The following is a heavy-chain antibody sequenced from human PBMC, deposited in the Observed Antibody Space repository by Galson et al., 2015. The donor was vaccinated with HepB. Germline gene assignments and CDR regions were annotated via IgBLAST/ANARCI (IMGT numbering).Heavy chain of an antibody. CDR3: AREGEQLDTKFDY. Sequence: SCKASGGTFSSYTISWVRQAPGQGLEWMGRIIPILGIANYAQKFQGRVTITADKSTSTAYMELSSLRSEDTAVYYCAREGEQLDTKFDYWGQGTLVTVSS. D-gene: IGHD6-13*01. V-gene: IGHV1-69*04. CDR1: GGTFSSYT. J-gene: IGHJ4*02. CDR2: IIPILGIA.